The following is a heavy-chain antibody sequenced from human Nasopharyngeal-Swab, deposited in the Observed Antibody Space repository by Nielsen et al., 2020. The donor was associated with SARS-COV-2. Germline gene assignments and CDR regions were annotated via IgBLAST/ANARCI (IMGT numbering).Heavy chain of an antibody. V-gene: IGHV3-23*01. CDR2: ISSSGGST. D-gene: IGHD3-22*01. CDR3: AKRLWTGYYDSSGYAFDI. J-gene: IGHJ3*02. Sequence: GGSLRLSCAASGFTFSSYAMSWVRQAPGKGLEWVSGISSSGGSTYYADSVKGRFTISRDNSKNTLYLQMNSLRAEDTAVYYCAKRLWTGYYDSSGYAFDIWGQGTMVTVSS. CDR1: GFTFSSYA.